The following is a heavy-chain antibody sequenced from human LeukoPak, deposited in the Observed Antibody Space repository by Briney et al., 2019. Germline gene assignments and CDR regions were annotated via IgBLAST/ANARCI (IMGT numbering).Heavy chain of an antibody. Sequence: SETLSLTCTVSGGSISSSSYYWGWIRQPPGKGLEWIGSIYYSGSTYYNPSLKSRVTISVDTSKNQFSLKLSSVTAADTAVYYCARQHIVVVVAATTRGWFDPWGQGTLVTVSS. V-gene: IGHV4-39*01. CDR1: GGSISSSSYY. D-gene: IGHD2-15*01. CDR3: ARQHIVVVVAATTRGWFDP. J-gene: IGHJ5*02. CDR2: IYYSGST.